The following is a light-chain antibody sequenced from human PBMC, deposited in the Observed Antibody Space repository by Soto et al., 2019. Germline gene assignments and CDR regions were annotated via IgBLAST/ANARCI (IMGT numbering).Light chain of an antibody. V-gene: IGKV1-33*01. Sequence: DIQMTQSPSSLSASVGDRVIITCQASQDIGTYLAWYQQKSGKAPQLLIYDASYLETGVPSRFSARGSGTDFTFTISSLQPEDFATYYCQQHAELPLTFGRGTKIDIK. CDR3: QQHAELPLT. J-gene: IGKJ4*01. CDR2: DAS. CDR1: QDIGTY.